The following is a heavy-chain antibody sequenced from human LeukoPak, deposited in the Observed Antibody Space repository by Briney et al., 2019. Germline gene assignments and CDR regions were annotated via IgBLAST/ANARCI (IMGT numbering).Heavy chain of an antibody. CDR1: GFTFSSYG. CDR3: AKDTEDDWDV. CDR2: IRYGGSNK. V-gene: IGHV3-30*02. J-gene: IGHJ6*04. Sequence: GGSLRLSCAASGFTFSSYGMHWVRQAPGKGLEWVAFIRYGGSNKYYADSVKGRFTISRDNSKNTLYLQMNSLRAEDTAVYYGAKDTEDDWDVWGKGTTVTVSS. D-gene: IGHD3-3*01.